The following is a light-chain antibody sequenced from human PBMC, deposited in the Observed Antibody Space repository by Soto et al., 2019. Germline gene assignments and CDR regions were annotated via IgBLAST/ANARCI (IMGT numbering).Light chain of an antibody. CDR1: SSNSGAYYD. J-gene: IGLJ2*01. V-gene: IGLV1-40*01. CDR3: QSYDSSLSGVV. Sequence: QSVLTQPPSVSGAPGQRVTISCTGSSSNSGAYYDVHWYQQLPGTAPKLLIFGNSNRPSGVPDRFSGSKSGTSASLAITGLQAEDEADYYCQSYDSSLSGVVFGGGTKLTAL. CDR2: GNS.